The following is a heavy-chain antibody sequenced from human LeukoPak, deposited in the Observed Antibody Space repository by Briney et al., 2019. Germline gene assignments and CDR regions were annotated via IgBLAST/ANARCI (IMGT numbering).Heavy chain of an antibody. D-gene: IGHD3-22*01. Sequence: GGSLRLSCAASGFTFSDYYMSWIRQAPGKGLEGVSYISSSSSYTNYADSVKGRFTISRDNAKNSLYLQMNSLRAEDTAVYYCASVYYDSSGYSNDYWGQGTLVTVSS. CDR1: GFTFSDYY. CDR3: ASVYYDSSGYSNDY. J-gene: IGHJ4*02. CDR2: ISSSSSYT. V-gene: IGHV3-11*03.